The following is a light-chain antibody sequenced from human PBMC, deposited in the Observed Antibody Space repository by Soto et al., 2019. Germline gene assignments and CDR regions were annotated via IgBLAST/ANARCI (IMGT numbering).Light chain of an antibody. Sequence: DIQMTQSPSTLSASVGDRVTITCRASQTISSWLAWYQQKPVKAPELLIYDASTLHSGVPSRFSGSESGTEFTLTINSLQPDDFATYYCQQYNSYPYAFGQGTKLEIK. J-gene: IGKJ2*01. CDR3: QQYNSYPYA. V-gene: IGKV1-5*01. CDR1: QTISSW. CDR2: DAS.